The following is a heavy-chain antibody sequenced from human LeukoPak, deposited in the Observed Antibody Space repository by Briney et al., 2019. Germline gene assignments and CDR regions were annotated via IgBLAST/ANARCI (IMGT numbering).Heavy chain of an antibody. CDR1: GGSISSYY. CDR2: IYYSGST. D-gene: IGHD3-10*01. CDR3: ARGVGEEYYYYMDV. J-gene: IGHJ6*03. V-gene: IGHV4-59*01. Sequence: SETLSLTCTVSGGSISSYYWSWIRQPPGKGLEWIGYIYYSGSTNYNPSLKSRVTISVDTSKNQFSLKLSSVTAADTAVYYCARGVGEEYYYYMDVWGKGTTVTVSS.